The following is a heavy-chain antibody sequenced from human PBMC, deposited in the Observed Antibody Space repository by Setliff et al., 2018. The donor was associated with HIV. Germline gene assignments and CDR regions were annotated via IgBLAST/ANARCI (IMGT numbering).Heavy chain of an antibody. J-gene: IGHJ5*01. CDR1: GDSIGTYS. D-gene: IGHD2-2*01. Sequence: ETLSLTCAVSGDSIGTYSWHWIRQLPGKGLEWIGYIYGGGSTGYNPSLTSRVTMSADTPNNRFALKLSSVTAADTAVYYCARRAVQDGSVTSSNWFESWGQGTLVTVSS. CDR3: ARRAVQDGSVTSSNWFES. CDR2: IYGGGST. V-gene: IGHV4-4*09.